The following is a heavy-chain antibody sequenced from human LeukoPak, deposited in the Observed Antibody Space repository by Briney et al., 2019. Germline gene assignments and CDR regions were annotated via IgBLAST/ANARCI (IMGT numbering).Heavy chain of an antibody. V-gene: IGHV3-43*02. Sequence: PGGSLRLSCVASGFTFDGYAMHWVRQAPGKGLEWVSLINADGGRTYYADSVNGRFTISRDNSKNSLYLQMNSLGSEDSAVYYCATGAFYHGMDVWGQGTTVIVSS. J-gene: IGHJ6*02. CDR3: ATGAFYHGMDV. CDR2: INADGGRT. D-gene: IGHD2/OR15-2a*01. CDR1: GFTFDGYA.